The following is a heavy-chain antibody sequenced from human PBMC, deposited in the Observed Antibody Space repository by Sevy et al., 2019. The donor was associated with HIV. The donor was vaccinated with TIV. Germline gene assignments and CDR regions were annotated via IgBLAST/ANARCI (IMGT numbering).Heavy chain of an antibody. CDR2: INPNSADT. Sequence: APVKVSCKASGYTFTGYYIHWVRQAPGHGLEWMGRINPNSADTTYAQKFQGRVTMTRDTSITTAYMELSGLRSDDAAIYYWAREPKDFGVVFRPVGEGGGGGGNYWGQGTLVTVSS. D-gene: IGHD3-3*01. CDR3: AREPKDFGVVFRPVGEGGGGGGNY. V-gene: IGHV1-2*06. CDR1: GYTFTGYY. J-gene: IGHJ4*02.